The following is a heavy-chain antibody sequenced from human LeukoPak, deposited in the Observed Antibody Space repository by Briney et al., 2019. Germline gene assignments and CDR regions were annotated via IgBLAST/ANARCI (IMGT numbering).Heavy chain of an antibody. V-gene: IGHV3-7*01. CDR3: ATTFRGDILTGYHDY. J-gene: IGHJ4*02. Sequence: GGSLRLSCAAAGFTFSSYWMGWVRQTPGKGLEWVANIKGDGVEKNYVDSVAGRFTIFRDNSKNSLYLQMNSLRAEDTAVYYCATTFRGDILTGYHDYWGQGTLVTVSS. D-gene: IGHD3-9*01. CDR1: GFTFSSYW. CDR2: IKGDGVEK.